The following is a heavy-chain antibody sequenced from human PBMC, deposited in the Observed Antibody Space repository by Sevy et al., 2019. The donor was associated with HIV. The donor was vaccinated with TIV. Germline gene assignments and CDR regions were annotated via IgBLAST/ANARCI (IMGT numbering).Heavy chain of an antibody. CDR1: GGSISDYY. Sequence: SESLSLICTVSGGSISDYYYNWIRQAAGKRLEWIGRVYTSGRTTYNPSLKSRVTMSIDASKNQFSLNLSSVTAADTAVYYCASLDGAWGQVTLVTVSS. D-gene: IGHD3-10*01. CDR2: VYTSGRT. V-gene: IGHV4-4*07. J-gene: IGHJ5*02. CDR3: ASLDGA.